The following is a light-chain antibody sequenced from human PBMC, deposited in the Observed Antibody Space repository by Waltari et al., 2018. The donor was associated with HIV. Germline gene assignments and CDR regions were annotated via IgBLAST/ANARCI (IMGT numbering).Light chain of an antibody. CDR1: SGSVALHSF. CDR3: VLYMSGAKWL. J-gene: IGLJ3*02. CDR2: STY. Sequence: TLVPQSTSFSVSPGGYIPLPCALSSGSVALHSFPGWFQQTPGQAPRTLISSTYIRSSGVPNRFSGSILGNRAALTITGAQADDESHYYCVLYMSGAKWLFGGGTKLTVL. V-gene: IGLV8-61*01.